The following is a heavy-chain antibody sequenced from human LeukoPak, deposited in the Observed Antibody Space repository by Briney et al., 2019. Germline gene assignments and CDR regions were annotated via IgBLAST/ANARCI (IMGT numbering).Heavy chain of an antibody. D-gene: IGHD5-12*01. CDR3: TTWKGLRLGSDY. Sequence: GRCLSPSRAASGLTLSNAWMTCARQAAGNWREWVVRIKRNTDGGTTDYAESVKGRFIISRDDSKKTLYLQMNGLKTEDTAVYYCTTWKGLRLGSDYWGQGTLVTVSP. CDR2: IKRNTDGGTT. V-gene: IGHV3-15*01. J-gene: IGHJ4*02. CDR1: GLTLSNAW.